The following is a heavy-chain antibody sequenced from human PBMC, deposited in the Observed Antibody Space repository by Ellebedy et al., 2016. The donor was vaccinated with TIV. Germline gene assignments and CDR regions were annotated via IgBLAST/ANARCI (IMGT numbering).Heavy chain of an antibody. V-gene: IGHV3-15*01. Sequence: GGSLRLXXAASGLTFSTAWLSWVRQAPGKGLEWVGCIKNKGDGGTTDYATPVKGRFTISRDDSKNTMYLQMNSLKSDDTAVYYCTTVIIGGGSWGQGTLVTVSS. J-gene: IGHJ5*02. CDR3: TTVIIGGGS. D-gene: IGHD3/OR15-3a*01. CDR1: GLTFSTAW. CDR2: IKNKGDGGTT.